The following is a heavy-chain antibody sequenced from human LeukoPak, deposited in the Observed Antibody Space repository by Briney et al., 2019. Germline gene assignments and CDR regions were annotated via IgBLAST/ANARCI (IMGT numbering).Heavy chain of an antibody. D-gene: IGHD3-10*01. V-gene: IGHV4-61*01. CDR3: ASSQFSMVLYYYDGMDV. J-gene: IGHJ6*02. Sequence: SETLSLTCTVSGGSVSSGSYYWSWIRQPPGKGLEWIGYIYYSGSTNYNPSLKSRVTISVDTSKNQFSLKLSSVTAADTAVYYCASSQFSMVLYYYDGMDVWGQGTTVTVSS. CDR2: IYYSGST. CDR1: GGSVSSGSYY.